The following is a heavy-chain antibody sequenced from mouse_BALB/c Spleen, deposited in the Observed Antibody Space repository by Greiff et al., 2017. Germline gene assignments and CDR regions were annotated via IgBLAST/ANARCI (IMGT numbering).Heavy chain of an antibody. Sequence: EVQRVESGGGLVKPGGSLKLSCAASGFTFSSYAMSWVRQSPEKRLEWVAEISSGGSYTYYPDTVTGRFTISRDNAKNTLYLEMSSLRSEDTAMYYCARHYYGFDYWGQGTTLTVS. CDR2: ISSGGSYT. J-gene: IGHJ2*01. CDR1: GFTFSSYA. D-gene: IGHD1-2*01. CDR3: ARHYYGFDY. V-gene: IGHV5-9-4*01.